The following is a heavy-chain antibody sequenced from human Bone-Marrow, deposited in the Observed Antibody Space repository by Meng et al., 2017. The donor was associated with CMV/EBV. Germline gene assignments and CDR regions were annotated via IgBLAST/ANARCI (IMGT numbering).Heavy chain of an antibody. J-gene: IGHJ5*02. CDR2: IYWDDDK. CDR1: GFSLSTSGVG. Sequence: SGFSLSTSGVGVGWIRQPPGKALEWLALIYWDDDKRYNPSLKNRVTITKDTSKNKVVLTMTNMDPVDTATYYCAHSPSGDYDASGYYAWGQGTLVTVSS. V-gene: IGHV2-5*02. CDR3: AHSPSGDYDASGYYA. D-gene: IGHD3-22*01.